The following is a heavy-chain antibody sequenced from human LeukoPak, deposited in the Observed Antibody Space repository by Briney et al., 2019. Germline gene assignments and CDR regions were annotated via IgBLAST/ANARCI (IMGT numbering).Heavy chain of an antibody. D-gene: IGHD3-10*01. V-gene: IGHV4-4*07. J-gene: IGHJ4*02. CDR3: AREAVHYGSGSHDY. Sequence: SETLSLTCTVSGGSISSYYWSWIRQPAGKGLEWIGRMHSSGSTNYDPSIKSRVTMSLDTSKNQFSLKVDSVTAADTAMYYCAREAVHYGSGSHDYWGQGTLVAVSS. CDR2: MHSSGST. CDR1: GGSISSYY.